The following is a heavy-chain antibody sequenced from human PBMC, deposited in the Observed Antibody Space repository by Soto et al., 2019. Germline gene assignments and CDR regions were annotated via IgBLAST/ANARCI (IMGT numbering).Heavy chain of an antibody. D-gene: IGHD4-4*01. J-gene: IGHJ4*02. V-gene: IGHV3-23*01. CDR2: ISGGGSNT. CDR1: GFPFSSYV. CDR3: AKDSNKYSSSLRGRYFDY. Sequence: EVQLLESGGGLVQRGGSLRLSCAASGFPFSSYVMSWVRQAPGKGLEWVSGISGGGSNTFYADSVKGRFTISRDNSKNTPPLQMNSLGAEDTAVYYLAKDSNKYSSSLRGRYFDYWGQGIGVTVSS.